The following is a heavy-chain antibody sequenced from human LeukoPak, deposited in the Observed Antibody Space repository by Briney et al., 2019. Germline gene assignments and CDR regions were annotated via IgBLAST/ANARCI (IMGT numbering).Heavy chain of an antibody. D-gene: IGHD6-13*01. V-gene: IGHV3-53*01. CDR2: IYSGGST. CDR1: GFTVGSNH. J-gene: IGHJ4*02. CDR3: ATNERYSSSWYYFDY. Sequence: PGGSLRLSCAASGFTVGSNHMSWVRQAPGKGLEWVSVIYSGGSTYYADSVKGRFTISRDNSKNTLYLQMNSLRAEDTAVYYCATNERYSSSWYYFDYWGQGTLVTVSS.